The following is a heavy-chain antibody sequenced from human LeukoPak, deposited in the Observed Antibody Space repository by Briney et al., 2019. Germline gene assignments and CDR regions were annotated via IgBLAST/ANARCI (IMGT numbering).Heavy chain of an antibody. CDR2: INPNSGGT. Sequence: ASVKVSCKASGYTFTGYYMHWVRQAPGQGLEWMGWINPNSGGTNYAQKFQGRVTMTRDTSISTAYMELSSLRSEDTAVYYCARDLTTWYFDLWGRGTLVTVSS. J-gene: IGHJ2*01. D-gene: IGHD4-11*01. V-gene: IGHV1-2*02. CDR1: GYTFTGYY. CDR3: ARDLTTWYFDL.